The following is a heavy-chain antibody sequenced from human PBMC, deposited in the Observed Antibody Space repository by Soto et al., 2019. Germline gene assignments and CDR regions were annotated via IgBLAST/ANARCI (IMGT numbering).Heavy chain of an antibody. V-gene: IGHV3-23*01. CDR1: GFNVGAFA. Sequence: EVQLLESGGDLVQPGGSLRLSCAASGFNVGAFAVTWFRQAPGKGLEWVSGISVSDAFIYYADSVRGRFSISRDASENILYLQMNSLRVDDTALYYCTRETVAGITGLDYWGPGTLVTVSS. J-gene: IGHJ4*02. CDR2: ISVSDAFI. CDR3: TRETVAGITGLDY. D-gene: IGHD1-20*01.